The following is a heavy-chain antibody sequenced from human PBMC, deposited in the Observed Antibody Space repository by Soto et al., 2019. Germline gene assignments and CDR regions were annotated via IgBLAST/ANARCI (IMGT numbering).Heavy chain of an antibody. V-gene: IGHV3-30*18. CDR2: ISYDGSNK. CDR3: AKDLRDDFWSGYYLGVDY. D-gene: IGHD3-3*01. Sequence: ESGGGVVQPGRSLRLSCAASGFTFSSYGMHWVRQAPGKGLEWVAVISYDGSNKYYADSVKGRFTISRDNSKNTLYLQMNSLRAEDTAVYYCAKDLRDDFWSGYYLGVDYWGQGTLVTVSS. J-gene: IGHJ4*02. CDR1: GFTFSSYG.